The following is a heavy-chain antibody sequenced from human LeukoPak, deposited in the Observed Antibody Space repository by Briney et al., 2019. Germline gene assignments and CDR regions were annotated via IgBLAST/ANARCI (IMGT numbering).Heavy chain of an antibody. Sequence: SETECLPCTVSGVPISDYHWSWTRQPAGKGLEWIGRIYSSGTTIYNPSLKSRVNMSVDTSKNQFSLKLSSVAAADTAVYFCASGSSGYDPWGQ. CDR3: ASGSSGYDP. D-gene: IGHD5-12*01. V-gene: IGHV4-4*07. CDR1: GVPISDYH. J-gene: IGHJ5*02. CDR2: IYSSGTT.